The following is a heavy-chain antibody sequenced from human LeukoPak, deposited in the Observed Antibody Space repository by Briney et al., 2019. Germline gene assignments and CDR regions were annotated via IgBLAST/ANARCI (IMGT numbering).Heavy chain of an antibody. V-gene: IGHV1-69*13. Sequence: SVKVSCKASGGTFSSYAISWVRQAPGQGLEWMGGIIPIFGTANYAQKFQGRVTITADESTSTAYMELSSLRSGDTAVYYCARGLSGAAAGKDYWGQGTLVTVSS. CDR3: ARGLSGAAAGKDY. CDR2: IIPIFGTA. J-gene: IGHJ4*02. D-gene: IGHD6-13*01. CDR1: GGTFSSYA.